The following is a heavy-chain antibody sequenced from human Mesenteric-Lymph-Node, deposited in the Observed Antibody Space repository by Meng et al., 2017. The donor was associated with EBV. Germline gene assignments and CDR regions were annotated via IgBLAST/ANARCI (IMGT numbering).Heavy chain of an antibody. D-gene: IGHD2-8*01. CDR3: VRELYCTNGRSPFDY. V-gene: IGHV4-30-4*01. CDR2: IYFGWST. CDR1: CGSSGRYGYH. J-gene: IGHJ4*02. Sequence: SLQAPCPPYTVWCGSSGRYGYHWSWLRLSPRQGLEWCGLIYFGWSTSYKTSPQRRTPMKMDSSWKQSSLKLSSLTLAATAAYYIVRELYCTNGRSPFDYWGQGTLVTVSS.